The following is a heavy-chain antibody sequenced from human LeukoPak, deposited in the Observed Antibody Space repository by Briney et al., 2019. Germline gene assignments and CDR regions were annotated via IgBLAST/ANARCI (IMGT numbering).Heavy chain of an antibody. CDR2: IKKDGSEK. CDR1: GFTFSSYW. V-gene: IGHV3-7*03. Sequence: GGSLRLSCAASGFTFSSYWMSWVRQAPGKGLEWVANIKKDGSEKYYVDSVRGRFTISRDNSKNTLYLQMNSLRAEDTAVYYCARDSIGRDCSSTSCYSDAFDIWGQGTMVTVSS. J-gene: IGHJ3*02. CDR3: ARDSIGRDCSSTSCYSDAFDI. D-gene: IGHD2-2*01.